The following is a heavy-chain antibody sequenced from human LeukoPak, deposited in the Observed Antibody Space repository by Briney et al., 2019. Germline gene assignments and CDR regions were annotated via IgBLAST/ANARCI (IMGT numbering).Heavy chain of an antibody. CDR2: IYYSGST. V-gene: IGHV4-59*01. CDR1: GGSFSGYY. D-gene: IGHD4-17*01. J-gene: IGHJ4*02. CDR3: ARTKYGDYAGDWYYFDY. Sequence: SSETLSLTCAVYGGSFSGYYWSWIRQPPGKGLEWIGYIYYSGSTNYNPSLKSRVTISVDTSKNQFSLKLSSVTAADTAVYYCARTKYGDYAGDWYYFDYWGQGTLVTVSS.